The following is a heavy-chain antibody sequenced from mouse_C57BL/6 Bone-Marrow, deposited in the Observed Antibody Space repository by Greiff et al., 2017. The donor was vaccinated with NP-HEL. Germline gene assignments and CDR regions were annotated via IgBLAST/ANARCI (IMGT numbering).Heavy chain of an antibody. CDR3: ARSGDYAWFAY. D-gene: IGHD2-4*01. Sequence: QVQLPQPGAELVMPGASVKLSCKASGYTFTSYWMHWVKPRPGQGLEWIGEIDPSDSYTNYHQKFKGKSTLTVDKSSSTAYMQLSSLTSEDSAVYYCARSGDYAWFAYWGQGTLVTVSA. CDR1: GYTFTSYW. V-gene: IGHV1-69*01. CDR2: IDPSDSYT. J-gene: IGHJ3*01.